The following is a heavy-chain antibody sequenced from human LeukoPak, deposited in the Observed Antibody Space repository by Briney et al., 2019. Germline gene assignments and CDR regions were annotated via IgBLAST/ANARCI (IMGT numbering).Heavy chain of an antibody. CDR3: AKVRSYGMDV. Sequence: GGSLRLSCAASGFTFDDYAMPWVRQAPGKGLEWVSGISWNSGSIGYADSVKGRFTISRDNAKNSLYLQMNSLRAEDTALYYCAKVRSYGMDVWGQGTTVTVSS. CDR2: ISWNSGSI. V-gene: IGHV3-9*01. J-gene: IGHJ6*02. CDR1: GFTFDDYA. D-gene: IGHD6-6*01.